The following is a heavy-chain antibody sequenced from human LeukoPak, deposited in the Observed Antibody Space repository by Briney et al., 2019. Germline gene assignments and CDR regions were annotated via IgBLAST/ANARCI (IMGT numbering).Heavy chain of an antibody. D-gene: IGHD6-13*01. Sequence: GGSLRLSCAASGFTFSSYRMNWVRQAPGKGLEWVSYISSSSSTIYYADSVKGRFTISRDNAKNSLYLQMNSLRAEDTAVYYCARATRPLYSSPQPPAADYWGQGTLVTVSS. V-gene: IGHV3-48*04. CDR3: ARATRPLYSSPQPPAADY. CDR2: ISSSSSTI. CDR1: GFTFSSYR. J-gene: IGHJ4*02.